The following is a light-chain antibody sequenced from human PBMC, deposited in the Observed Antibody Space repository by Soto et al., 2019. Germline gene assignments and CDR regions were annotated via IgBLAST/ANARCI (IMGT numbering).Light chain of an antibody. V-gene: IGLV2-8*01. J-gene: IGLJ2*01. CDR1: RSDIGAYND. CDR3: SLYGGSNNDVL. CDR2: EVT. Sequence: QSALTQPPSASGSPGQSVTISCTGTRSDIGAYNDVSWYQHHPGKAPKLMIYEVTKRPSGVPDRFSGSKSGNTASLTVSGRQAEDEAAYYCSLYGGSNNDVLFGGGTKLTVL.